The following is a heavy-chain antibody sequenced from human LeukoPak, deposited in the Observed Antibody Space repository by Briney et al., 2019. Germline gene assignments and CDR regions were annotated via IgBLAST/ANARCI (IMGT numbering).Heavy chain of an antibody. V-gene: IGHV1-2*02. D-gene: IGHD4-17*01. J-gene: IGHJ4*02. CDR2: INPNSGGT. Sequence: ASVKVSCKASGYTFTSYGISWVRQAPGQGLEWMGWINPNSGGTNYAQKFQGRVTMTRDTSISTAYMELSRLRSDDTAVYYCARVETYGDYMFDYWGQGTLVTVSS. CDR3: ARVETYGDYMFDY. CDR1: GYTFTSYG.